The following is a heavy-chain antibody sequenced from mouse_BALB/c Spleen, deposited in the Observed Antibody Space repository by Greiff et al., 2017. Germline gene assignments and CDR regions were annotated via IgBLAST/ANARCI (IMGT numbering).Heavy chain of an antibody. V-gene: IGHV3-2*02. CDR2: ISYSGST. CDR1: GYSITSDYA. Sequence: EVQLQESGPGLVKPSQSLSLTCTVTGYSITSDYAWNWIRQFPGNKLEWMGYISYSGSTSYNPSLKSRISITRDTSKNQFFLQLNSVTTEDTATYYCARDWEFDYWGQGTTLTVSS. CDR3: ARDWEFDY. D-gene: IGHD4-1*01. J-gene: IGHJ2*01.